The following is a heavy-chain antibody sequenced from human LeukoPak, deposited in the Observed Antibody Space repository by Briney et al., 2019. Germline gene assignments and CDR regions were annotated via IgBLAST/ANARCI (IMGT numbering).Heavy chain of an antibody. J-gene: IGHJ3*02. Sequence: GGSLRLSCAASGFTFSSYAMHWVRQAPGKGLEWVAVISYDGSNKYFADSVKGRFTISRDNSKNTLYLQMNSLRAEDTAVYYCAKDYDSSGWAAFDIWGQGTMVTVSS. CDR2: ISYDGSNK. CDR3: AKDYDSSGWAAFDI. V-gene: IGHV3-30*04. D-gene: IGHD3-22*01. CDR1: GFTFSSYA.